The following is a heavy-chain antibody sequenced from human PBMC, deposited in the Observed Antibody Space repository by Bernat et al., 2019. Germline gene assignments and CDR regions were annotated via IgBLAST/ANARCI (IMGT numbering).Heavy chain of an antibody. Sequence: VQLVESGGGLVQPGESLRLSCAASGFTFSSYWMSWVRQAPGKGLEWVANINQDGSEKYYVDSVKGRFTISRDNAKNSLYLQMNSLRAEGTAVYYCARSPITGDVDSWGQGTLVTVYS. CDR1: GFTFSSYW. D-gene: IGHD7-27*01. CDR2: INQDGSEK. CDR3: ARSPITGDVDS. J-gene: IGHJ4*02. V-gene: IGHV3-7*03.